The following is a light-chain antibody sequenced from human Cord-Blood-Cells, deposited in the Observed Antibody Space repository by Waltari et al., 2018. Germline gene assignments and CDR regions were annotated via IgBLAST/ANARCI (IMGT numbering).Light chain of an antibody. CDR3: QQYNSYST. CDR2: KAS. CDR1: QSISSW. J-gene: IGKJ1*01. Sequence: DIQMPQSPSTLSASVGDRVTITCRASQSISSWLAWYQQKPGKAPKLLIYKASSLESGVPSRFSSSGSGTEVTLTISSLQPDDFATYYCQQYNSYSTFGQGTKVEIK. V-gene: IGKV1-5*03.